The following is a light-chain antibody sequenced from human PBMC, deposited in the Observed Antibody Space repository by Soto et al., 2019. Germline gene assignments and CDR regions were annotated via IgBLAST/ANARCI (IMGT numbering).Light chain of an antibody. V-gene: IGKV3-11*01. CDR3: QQRSHWPPVT. CDR2: DIS. Sequence: EIVLTQSPATLSLSPGEGATLSCRASQSVSTRLAWYQQKPGQAPRLLIYDISTRAPGIPARFSGSGSATYFTLTISSLEPDDFAIYHCQQRSHWPPVTFGQGTRLEI. CDR1: QSVSTR. J-gene: IGKJ5*01.